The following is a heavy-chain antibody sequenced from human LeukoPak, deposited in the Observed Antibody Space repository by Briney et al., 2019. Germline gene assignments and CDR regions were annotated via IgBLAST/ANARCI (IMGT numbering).Heavy chain of an antibody. V-gene: IGHV3-64*01. CDR2: ISSNGGST. CDR3: ARDTLVGSYFDY. CDR1: GFTFSSYA. Sequence: GGSLRLSCEASGFTFSSYAMHWVRQAPGKGLEYVSAISSNGGSTYYANSVKGRFTIPRDNSKNTLYLQMGSLRAEDMAVYYCARDTLVGSYFDYWGQGTLVTVSS. D-gene: IGHD2-21*01. J-gene: IGHJ4*02.